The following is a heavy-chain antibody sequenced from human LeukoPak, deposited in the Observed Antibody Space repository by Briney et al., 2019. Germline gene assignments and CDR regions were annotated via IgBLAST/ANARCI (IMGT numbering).Heavy chain of an antibody. J-gene: IGHJ4*02. CDR2: IWYDGINN. CDR3: ARDYSRNSFDY. D-gene: IGHD6-13*01. CDR1: GFTFSNYD. Sequence: PGGSLRLSCAASGFTFSNYDMHWVRQAPGKGLEWVAAIWYDGINNYYADSVKGRFSISRDNSKNALYLQMNSLSAEDTAVYFCARDYSRNSFDYWGQGTPVTVSS. V-gene: IGHV3-33*01.